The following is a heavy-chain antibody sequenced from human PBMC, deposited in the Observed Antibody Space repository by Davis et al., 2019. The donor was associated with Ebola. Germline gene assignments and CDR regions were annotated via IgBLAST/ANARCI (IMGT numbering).Heavy chain of an antibody. D-gene: IGHD2-21*02. CDR1: GFTFSSYA. J-gene: IGHJ4*02. CDR3: ARASLVVTAIQPSNY. Sequence: GESLKISCAASGFTFSSYAMHWVRQAPGKGLEWVAVISYDGSNKYYADSVKGRFTISRDNSKNTLYLQMNSLRAEDTAVYYCARASLVVTAIQPSNYWGQGTLVTVSS. V-gene: IGHV3-30-3*01. CDR2: ISYDGSNK.